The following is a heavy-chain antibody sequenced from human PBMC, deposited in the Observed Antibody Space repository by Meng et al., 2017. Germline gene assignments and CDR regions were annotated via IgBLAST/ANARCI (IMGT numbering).Heavy chain of an antibody. CDR2: IIPIFGTA. CDR3: ARGVNYGDDVY. CDR1: GGTFRSYA. V-gene: IGHV1-69*01. Sequence: VQVVQVGVEVKWSGAWWKVSCRASGGTFRSYAISWVRQAPGQGIEWMGGIIPIFGTANYAKKFQGRVTITTDESTSTAYMELSSLRSEDTAVYYCARGVNYGDDVYWGQGTPVTVSS. J-gene: IGHJ4*02. D-gene: IGHD4-17*01.